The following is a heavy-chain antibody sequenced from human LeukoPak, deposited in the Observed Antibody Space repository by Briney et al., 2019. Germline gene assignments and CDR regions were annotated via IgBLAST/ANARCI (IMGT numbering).Heavy chain of an antibody. CDR2: IHSGTDI. CDR1: GFTFSSYG. V-gene: IGHV3-NL1*01. D-gene: IGHD1-26*01. Sequence: GRSLRLSCAASGFTFSSYGMHWVRQAPGKGLEWVSSIHSGTDIYYADSVKGRFTISRDNSKNTLYLQMNSLRAEDTAVYYCARVGTTFYWGQGTLVTVSS. CDR3: ARVGTTFY. J-gene: IGHJ4*02.